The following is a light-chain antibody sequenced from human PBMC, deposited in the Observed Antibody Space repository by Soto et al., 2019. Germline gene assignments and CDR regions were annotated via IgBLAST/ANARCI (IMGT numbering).Light chain of an antibody. J-gene: IGLJ1*01. CDR1: SSNIGAGYD. CDR2: GKS. V-gene: IGLV1-40*01. CDR3: QSYDSRLSGYV. Sequence: QSVLTQPSSVSGAPGQRVTISCTGSSSNIGAGYDVHWYQQVPGTAPRLLIYGKSNRPSGAPDRFSGSKSGTSASLAITGLQAEDEADYYCQSYDSRLSGYVFGTGTKVTVL.